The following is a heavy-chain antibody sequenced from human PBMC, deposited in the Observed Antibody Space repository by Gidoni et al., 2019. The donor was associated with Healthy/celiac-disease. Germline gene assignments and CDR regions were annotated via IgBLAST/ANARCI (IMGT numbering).Heavy chain of an antibody. J-gene: IGHJ5*02. CDR1: GYTFTGYY. CDR2: INPNSGGT. CDR3: ARDGVGSDGRSAEQNTPNGWFDP. Sequence: QVQLVQSGAEVKKPGASVKVSCKASGYTFTGYYMHWVRQAPGQGLEWMGRINPNSGGTNYAQKFQGRVTMTRDTSISTAYMELSRLRSDDTAVYYCARDGVGSDGRSAEQNTPNGWFDPWGQGTLVTVSS. D-gene: IGHD1-26*01. V-gene: IGHV1-2*06.